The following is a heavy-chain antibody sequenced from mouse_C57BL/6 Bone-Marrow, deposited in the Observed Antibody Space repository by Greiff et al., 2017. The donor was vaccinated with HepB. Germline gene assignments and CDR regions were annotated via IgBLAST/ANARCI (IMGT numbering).Heavy chain of an antibody. V-gene: IGHV1-5*01. D-gene: IGHD1-1*01. CDR1: GYTFTSYW. CDR3: TRAVNYGSSSNY. Sequence: EVQVVESGTVLARPGASVKMSCKTSGYTFTSYWMNWVKQRPGQGLEWIGAIYPGNSDTSYNQKFKGKAKLTAVTSASTAYMELSSLTNEDSAVYYCTRAVNYGSSSNYWGQGTTLTVSS. CDR2: IYPGNSDT. J-gene: IGHJ2*01.